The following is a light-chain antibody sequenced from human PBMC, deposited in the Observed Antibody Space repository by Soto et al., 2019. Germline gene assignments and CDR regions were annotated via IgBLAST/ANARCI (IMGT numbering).Light chain of an antibody. CDR1: QSVSSN. CDR2: GAS. J-gene: IGKJ1*01. CDR3: LQYNSYRT. V-gene: IGKV3-15*01. Sequence: EIVMPQSPATLSVSPGERATLSCRASQSVSSNLAWYQQKPGQAPRLLIYGASTRATGIPARFSGSGSGTEFTLTISSLQPDDVATYYCLQYNSYRTFGQGTKVDI.